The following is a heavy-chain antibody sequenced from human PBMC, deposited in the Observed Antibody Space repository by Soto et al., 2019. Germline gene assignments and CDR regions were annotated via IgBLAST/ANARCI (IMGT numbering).Heavy chain of an antibody. CDR1: GGTFSSYA. J-gene: IGHJ4*02. Sequence: GASVKVSCKASGGTFSSYAISWVRQAPGQGLEWMGGIIPIFGTTNYAQKFQGRVTSTRDTSASTVYMELRSLRSEDTAVYYCARYLYGSGIYDFWGQGTLVTVSS. D-gene: IGHD3-10*01. CDR2: IIPIFGTT. V-gene: IGHV1-69*05. CDR3: ARYLYGSGIYDF.